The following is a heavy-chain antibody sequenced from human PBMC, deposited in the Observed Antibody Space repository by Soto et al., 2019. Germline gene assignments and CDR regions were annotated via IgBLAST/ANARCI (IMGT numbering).Heavy chain of an antibody. Sequence: QLVQSGGGVVQPGGSLRLTCAASTFYLSHYAIHWVRQAPGKGLEWVALLSFDGSEKFFIDSVKGRFTISRDSSNNRAFHQMNSMRSDNTDVYFCARDHTMTVSARRLDYVSTRQNEDTHYYGMDVWGQGATVSVSS. D-gene: IGHD3-22*01. CDR1: TFYLSHYA. CDR3: ARDHTMTVSARRLDYVSTRQNEDTHYYGMDV. J-gene: IGHJ6*02. V-gene: IGHV3-30*04. CDR2: LSFDGSEK.